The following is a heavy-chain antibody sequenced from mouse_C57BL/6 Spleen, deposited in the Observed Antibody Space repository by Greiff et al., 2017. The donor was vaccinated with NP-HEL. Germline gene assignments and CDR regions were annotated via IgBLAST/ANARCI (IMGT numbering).Heavy chain of an antibody. V-gene: IGHV14-1*01. D-gene: IGHD2-4*01. CDR1: GFNIKDYY. Sequence: VHVKQSGAELVRPGASVKLSCTASGFNIKDYYMHWVKQRPEQGLEWIGRIDPEDGDTEYAPKFQGKATMTADTSSNTAYLQLSSLTSEDTAVYYCTTYYDYDGGDYYAMDYWGQGTSVTVSS. CDR2: IDPEDGDT. J-gene: IGHJ4*01. CDR3: TTYYDYDGGDYYAMDY.